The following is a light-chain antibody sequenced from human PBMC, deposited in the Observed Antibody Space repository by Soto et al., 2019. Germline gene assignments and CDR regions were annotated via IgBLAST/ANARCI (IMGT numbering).Light chain of an antibody. CDR2: DAS. J-gene: IGKJ5*01. Sequence: EIVLTQSPATLSLSPGEGATLSCRASQSVSGYLAWYQHKPGQAPRLLIYDASNRATGIPARFSGSGSGTDFTLTIXSLEPEXFAXXYCXQRSNWITFGQGTRLEIE. CDR3: XQRSNWIT. CDR1: QSVSGY. V-gene: IGKV3-11*01.